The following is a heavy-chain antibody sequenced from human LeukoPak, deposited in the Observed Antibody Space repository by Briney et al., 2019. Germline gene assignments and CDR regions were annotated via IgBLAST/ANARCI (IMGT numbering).Heavy chain of an antibody. CDR3: SGSDAFDI. V-gene: IGHV4-59*01. D-gene: IGHD2-15*01. Sequence: SSETLSLTCAVYGGSFSGYYWSWIRQPPGKGLEWIGYIYYSGSTNYNPSLKSRVTISVDTSKNQFSLKLSSVTAADTAVYYCSGSDAFDIWGQGTMVTVSS. J-gene: IGHJ3*02. CDR1: GGSFSGYY. CDR2: IYYSGST.